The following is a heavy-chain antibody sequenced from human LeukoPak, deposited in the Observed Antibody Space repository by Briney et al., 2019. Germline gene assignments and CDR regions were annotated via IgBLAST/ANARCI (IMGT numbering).Heavy chain of an antibody. CDR2: IYSGGAI. D-gene: IGHD2-15*01. Sequence: GGSLRLSCVASGFAVGSNYMSWVRQAPGKGLEWVSLIYSGGAIRYADSVKGRFTISRDNSKNTLYLQMNSLRAEDTAVYYCAKADCSGGSCYAGYWGQGTLVTVSS. J-gene: IGHJ4*02. V-gene: IGHV3-53*05. CDR1: GFAVGSNY. CDR3: AKADCSGGSCYAGY.